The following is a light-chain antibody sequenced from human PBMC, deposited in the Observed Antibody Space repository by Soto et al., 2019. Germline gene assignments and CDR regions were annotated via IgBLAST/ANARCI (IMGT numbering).Light chain of an antibody. J-gene: IGKJ1*01. CDR3: MQALQTPWT. CDR1: QSLLHSNGYNY. V-gene: IGKV2-28*01. Sequence: DIVMTQSPLSLPVTPGEPASISCRSSQSLLHSNGYNYLDWYLQKPGQSPQLLIYLGSNRASGVPDRFSVSGSGTDFTLKISRVEAEDVWVYYCMQALQTPWTFGQGTKVEIK. CDR2: LGS.